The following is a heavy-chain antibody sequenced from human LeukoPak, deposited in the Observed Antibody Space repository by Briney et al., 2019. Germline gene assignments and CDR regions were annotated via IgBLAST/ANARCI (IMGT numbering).Heavy chain of an antibody. CDR3: ARIEWERLGRAFDI. J-gene: IGHJ3*02. D-gene: IGHD1-26*01. Sequence: GGSLRLSCAASGFTFSSFAMSWVRQAPGKGLGWVSAISGSGGATYYADSVKGRFTISRDNSKNTLYLQMNSLRAEDMAVYYCARIEWERLGRAFDIWGQGTMVTVSS. CDR1: GFTFSSFA. V-gene: IGHV3-23*01. CDR2: ISGSGGAT.